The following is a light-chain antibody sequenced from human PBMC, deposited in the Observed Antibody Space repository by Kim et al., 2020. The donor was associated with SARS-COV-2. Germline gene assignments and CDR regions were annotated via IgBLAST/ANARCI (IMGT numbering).Light chain of an antibody. V-gene: IGKV1-13*02. CDR1: QDINNI. CDR3: QQLISYPIT. CDR2: AAS. Sequence: SASVGDRVTITCRASQDINNILAWYQQKPGKAPKLLITAASSLESGVPSRFSGSGSGTHFTLTINSLQLEDFATYFCQQLISYPITFGQGTRLEIK. J-gene: IGKJ5*01.